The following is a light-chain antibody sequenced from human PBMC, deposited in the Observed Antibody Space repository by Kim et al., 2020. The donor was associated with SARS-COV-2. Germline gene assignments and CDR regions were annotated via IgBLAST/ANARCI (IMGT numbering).Light chain of an antibody. CDR1: SLRSYY. CDR3: NSRDSSGNHVV. V-gene: IGLV3-19*01. J-gene: IGLJ2*01. CDR2: GKN. Sequence: ALGQTVRITCQGDSLRSYYASWYQQKPGQAPVLVIYGKNNRPSGIPDRFSGSSSGNTASLTITGAQAEDEADYYCNSRDSSGNHVVFGGGTQLTVL.